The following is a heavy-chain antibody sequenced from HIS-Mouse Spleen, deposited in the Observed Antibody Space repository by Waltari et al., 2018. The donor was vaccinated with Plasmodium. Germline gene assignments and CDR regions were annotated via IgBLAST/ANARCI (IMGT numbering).Heavy chain of an antibody. CDR2: IYSGGST. V-gene: IGHV3-53*01. CDR1: GFTVSSNY. J-gene: IGHJ3*02. D-gene: IGHD4-17*01. Sequence: EVQLVESGGGLIQPGGSLRLSCAASGFTVSSNYMSLVRQAPGKGLEWVSVIYSGGSTYYADSVKGRFTISRDNSKNTLYLQMNSLRAEDTAVYYCASKTTVTNHAFDIWGQGTMVTVSS. CDR3: ASKTTVTNHAFDI.